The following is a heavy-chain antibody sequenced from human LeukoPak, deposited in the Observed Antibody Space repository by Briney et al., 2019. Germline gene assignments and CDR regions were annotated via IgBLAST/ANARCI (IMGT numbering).Heavy chain of an antibody. CDR3: ARGLGAGNYYYGWFDP. Sequence: PGGSLRLSCAASGFTFSSYGMHWVRQAPGKGLEWVANIKQDGSENYYVDSVKGRFTISRDNAKNSLYLQMNSLRAEDTAVYYCARGLGAGNYYYGWFDPWGQGTLVSVSS. D-gene: IGHD3-10*01. V-gene: IGHV3-7*03. J-gene: IGHJ5*02. CDR2: IKQDGSEN. CDR1: GFTFSSYG.